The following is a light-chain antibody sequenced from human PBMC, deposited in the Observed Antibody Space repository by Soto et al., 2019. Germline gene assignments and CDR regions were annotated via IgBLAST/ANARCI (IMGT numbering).Light chain of an antibody. CDR1: SSDVGGYNY. V-gene: IGLV2-11*01. CDR2: DVS. J-gene: IGLJ1*01. CDR3: SSYAGNYVYV. Sequence: QSFLTQPASVSGSPGQSITISCTGTSSDVGGYNYVSWYQRHAGKGPKLIIYDVSERPSGVPDRFSASKSGNTASLTISGLQAEDEADYYCSSYAGNYVYVFGSGTKVTVL.